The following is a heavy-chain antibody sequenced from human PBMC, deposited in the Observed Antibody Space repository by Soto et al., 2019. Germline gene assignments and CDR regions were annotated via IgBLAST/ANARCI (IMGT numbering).Heavy chain of an antibody. Sequence: EVQLVESGGVVVQPGGSLRLSCAASGFTFDDYTMHWVRQAPGKGLEWVSLISWDGGSTYYADSVKSRFTISRDNSKNSLYLQMNSLRTEDTALYYCAATVVTRDYFDYWGQGTLVTVSS. CDR2: ISWDGGST. V-gene: IGHV3-43*01. J-gene: IGHJ4*02. CDR1: GFTFDDYT. D-gene: IGHD4-17*01. CDR3: AATVVTRDYFDY.